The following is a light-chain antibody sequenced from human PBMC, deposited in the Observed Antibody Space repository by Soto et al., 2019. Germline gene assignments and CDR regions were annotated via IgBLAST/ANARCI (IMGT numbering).Light chain of an antibody. Sequence: EIVMTQSPATLSVSPGERVTLSCRASQSIRSNLAWYQQKPGQAPRLLIYGASTRAIGIPARFSGSGSGTEFTLTISSLQSEDFAIYCCQQYNDWPLFTFGPGTTVDI. V-gene: IGKV3-15*01. CDR3: QQYNDWPLFT. CDR1: QSIRSN. J-gene: IGKJ3*01. CDR2: GAS.